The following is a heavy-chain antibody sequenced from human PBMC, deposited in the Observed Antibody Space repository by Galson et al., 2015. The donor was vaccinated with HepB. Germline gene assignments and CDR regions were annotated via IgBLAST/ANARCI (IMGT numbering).Heavy chain of an antibody. D-gene: IGHD6-19*01. CDR2: ISGSGGST. J-gene: IGHJ4*02. CDR3: AKVYSSEDISSGWSSPDY. V-gene: IGHV3-23*01. CDR1: GFTFSSYA. Sequence: SLRLSCAASGFTFSSYAMSWVRQAPGKGLEWVSAISGSGGSTYYADSVKGRFTISRDNSKNTLYLQMNSLRAEDTAVYYCAKVYSSEDISSGWSSPDYWGQGTLVTVSS.